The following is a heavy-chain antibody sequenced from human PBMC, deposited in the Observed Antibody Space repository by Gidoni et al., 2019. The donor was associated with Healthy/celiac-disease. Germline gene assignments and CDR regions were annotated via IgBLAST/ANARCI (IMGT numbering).Heavy chain of an antibody. J-gene: IGHJ5*01. CDR2: ISADGRYT. Sequence: EVQLVESGGGLVQPGGSLRLSCAASGFTFSNYWMHWVRQAPGEGLVWVSRISADGRYTRYADSGKGRFSTSRDNAEKTVFVQMSSLRAEDTAVYFCARGGYSTSPNKGGPFASWGQGTLVTVSP. CDR1: GFTFSNYW. CDR3: ARGGYSTSPNKGGPFAS. V-gene: IGHV3-74*01. D-gene: IGHD6-6*01.